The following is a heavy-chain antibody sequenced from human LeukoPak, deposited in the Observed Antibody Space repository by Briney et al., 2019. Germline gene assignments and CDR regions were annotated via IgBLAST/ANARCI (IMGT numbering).Heavy chain of an antibody. D-gene: IGHD2-15*01. Sequence: GGSLRLSCAASGFTFKLYWMHWVRQVPGKRPVWVSRINDDGSDTIYADSVRGRFTISRDDAKNTVYLQMNNLRAEDTAVYYCARGGPSTWSWGQGTLVTVSS. V-gene: IGHV3-74*01. J-gene: IGHJ5*02. CDR3: ARGGPSTWS. CDR1: GFTFKLYW. CDR2: INDDGSDT.